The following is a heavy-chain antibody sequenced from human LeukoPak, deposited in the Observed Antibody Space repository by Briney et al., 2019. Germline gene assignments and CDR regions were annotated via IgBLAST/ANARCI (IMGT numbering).Heavy chain of an antibody. V-gene: IGHV4-34*01. CDR1: GGSFSGYY. CDR3: AILGYCSGGSCYSDYFDY. CDR2: INHSGST. D-gene: IGHD2-15*01. Sequence: SETLSLTCAVYGGSFSGYYWSWIRQPPGKGLEWIGEINHSGSTNYNPSLKSRVTISVDTSKNQFSLKLSSVTAADTAVYYCAILGYCSGGSCYSDYFDYWGQGTLVTVSS. J-gene: IGHJ4*02.